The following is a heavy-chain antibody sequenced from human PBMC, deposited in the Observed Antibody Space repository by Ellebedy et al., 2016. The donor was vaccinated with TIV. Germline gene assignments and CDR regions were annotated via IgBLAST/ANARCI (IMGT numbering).Heavy chain of an antibody. Sequence: SETLSLXXAVSGGSISSGHWWSWARQSPGRGLEWIGEISHSGHTNYNPSLTSRVTISVDMSKNQFYLNLSSVTAADTAVYYCAREQPYCLEYWGQGTLVTVSS. CDR2: ISHSGHT. D-gene: IGHD2-21*02. J-gene: IGHJ4*02. CDR1: GGSISSGHW. CDR3: AREQPYCLEY. V-gene: IGHV4-4*02.